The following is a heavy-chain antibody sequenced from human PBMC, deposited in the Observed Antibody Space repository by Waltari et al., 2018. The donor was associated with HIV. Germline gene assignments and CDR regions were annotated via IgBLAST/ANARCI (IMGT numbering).Heavy chain of an antibody. J-gene: IGHJ3*02. CDR2: IYYSGST. V-gene: IGHV4-39*01. CDR3: ARLFQETDAFDI. Sequence: QLQLQESGPGLVKPSETLSLTCTVSGGSISSSSYYWGWIRQPPGKGLAWIGSIYYSGSTYDNPSLKSLVTISVDTSKNQFSLKLSSVTAADTAVYYCARLFQETDAFDIWGQGTMVTVSS. CDR1: GGSISSSSYY.